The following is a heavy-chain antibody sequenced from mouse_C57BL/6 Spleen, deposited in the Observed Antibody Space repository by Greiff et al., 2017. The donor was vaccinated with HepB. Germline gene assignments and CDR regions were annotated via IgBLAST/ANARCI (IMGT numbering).Heavy chain of an antibody. J-gene: IGHJ4*01. V-gene: IGHV1-81*01. Sequence: QVQLQQSGAELARPGASVKLSCKASGYTFTSYGISWVKQRPGQGLEWIGEIYPRSGNTYYNEKFKGKATLTADKSSSTAYMELRSLTSEDSAVYFCARPPYSNYGYYYAMDYWGQGTSVTVSS. CDR3: ARPPYSNYGYYYAMDY. D-gene: IGHD2-5*01. CDR1: GYTFTSYG. CDR2: IYPRSGNT.